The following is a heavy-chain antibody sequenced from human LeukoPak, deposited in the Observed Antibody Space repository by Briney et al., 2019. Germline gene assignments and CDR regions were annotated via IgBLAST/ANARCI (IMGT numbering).Heavy chain of an antibody. V-gene: IGHV4-59*01. D-gene: IGHD6-19*01. CDR1: AGSIYGYY. CDR2: IYFSGSD. J-gene: IGHJ4*02. Sequence: SETLSLTCTVYAGSIYGYYWNWIRQAPGQQLEWIGYIYFSGSDNYNPSLKSRATISIDTSKNQFSLSLESVTAADTAIYYCARAEAVPGSEIDHWGQGTLVTVSS. CDR3: ARAEAVPGSEIDH.